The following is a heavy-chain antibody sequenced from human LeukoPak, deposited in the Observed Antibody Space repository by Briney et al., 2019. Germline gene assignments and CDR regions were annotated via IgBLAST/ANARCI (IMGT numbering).Heavy chain of an antibody. CDR2: INQDGSEK. CDR1: GFTFSSYA. J-gene: IGHJ4*02. CDR3: ARDWGGLDY. D-gene: IGHD3-16*01. V-gene: IGHV3-7*01. Sequence: GGFLRLSCAASGFTFSSYAMSWVRQAPGKGLEWVANINQDGSEKYYVDSVKGRFIISRDNAKNSLYLQVNSLRAEDTAVYYCARDWGGLDYWGQGTLVTVSS.